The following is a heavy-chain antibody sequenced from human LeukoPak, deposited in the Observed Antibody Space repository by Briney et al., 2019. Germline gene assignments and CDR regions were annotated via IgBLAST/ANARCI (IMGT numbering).Heavy chain of an antibody. CDR2: TIPVLGAA. CDR3: AMYVWGSVRRWRNWFDP. Sequence: GASVKVSCKASGGFLNTHAITWVRQAPGEGLEWLGGTIPVLGAAHSAQSFQGRVTITADESTSTAYMEMSSLRSEDTAVYYCAMYVWGSVRRWRNWFDPWGQGTLVTVSS. J-gene: IGHJ5*02. V-gene: IGHV1-69*13. CDR1: GGFLNTHA. D-gene: IGHD3-16*01.